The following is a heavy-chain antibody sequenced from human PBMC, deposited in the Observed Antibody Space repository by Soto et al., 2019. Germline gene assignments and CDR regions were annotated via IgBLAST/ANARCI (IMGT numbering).Heavy chain of an antibody. V-gene: IGHV5-10-1*01. CDR1: GYSFTSYW. Sequence: PGESLKISCKGSGYSFTSYWISWVRQMPGKGLEWMGRIDPSDSYTNYSPSFQGHVTISADKSISTAYLQWSSLKASDTAMYYCARHRGSYYDSSDLGVDYWGQGTLVTVSS. D-gene: IGHD3-22*01. CDR3: ARHRGSYYDSSDLGVDY. CDR2: IDPSDSYT. J-gene: IGHJ4*02.